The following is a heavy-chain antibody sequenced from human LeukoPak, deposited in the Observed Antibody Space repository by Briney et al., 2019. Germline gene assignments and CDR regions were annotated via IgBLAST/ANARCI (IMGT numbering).Heavy chain of an antibody. CDR3: ARSREGTTEMGQVY. Sequence: GGSLRLSCAASGFTFSSYSMNWVRQAPGKGLEWVSSISSGSSFIYYADSVKGRFTISRDNARNSLYLQMNTLRAEDTAVYYCARSREGTTEMGQVYWGQGPLVTVSS. CDR2: ISSGSSFI. D-gene: IGHD1-1*01. V-gene: IGHV3-21*01. J-gene: IGHJ4*02. CDR1: GFTFSSYS.